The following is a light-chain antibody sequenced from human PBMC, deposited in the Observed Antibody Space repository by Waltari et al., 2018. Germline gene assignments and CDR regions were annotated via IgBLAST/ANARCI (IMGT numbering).Light chain of an antibody. J-gene: IGKJ5*01. CDR2: DAS. Sequence: EIVMTQSPATLSVSPGERATLSCRASQSVYSNLAWYQQKPGQAPRLLIYDASTRATGIPARFTGSGSGTEFTLTISSLQSEDSAVYSCQQYNRWSPITFGQGTRLEIK. CDR3: QQYNRWSPIT. CDR1: QSVYSN. V-gene: IGKV3D-15*01.